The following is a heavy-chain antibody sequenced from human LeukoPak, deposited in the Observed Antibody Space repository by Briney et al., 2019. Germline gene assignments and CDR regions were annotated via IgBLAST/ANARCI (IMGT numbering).Heavy chain of an antibody. CDR3: ARGEFGESDVGDFDY. CDR2: INPSGGST. J-gene: IGHJ4*02. Sequence: ASVKVSCKASGYTFTSYYMHWVRQAPGQGLEWMEIINPSGGSTSYAQKFQGRVTMTRDMSASTVYMELSSLRSEDTAVYYCARGEFGESDVGDFDYWGQGTLVTVSS. D-gene: IGHD3-16*01. CDR1: GYTFTSYY. V-gene: IGHV1-46*01.